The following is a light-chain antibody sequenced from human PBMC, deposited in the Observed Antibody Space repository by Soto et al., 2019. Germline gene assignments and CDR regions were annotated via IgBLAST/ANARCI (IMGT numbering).Light chain of an antibody. Sequence: QSALTQPASVSGSPGQSITISCTGTNSDVGAYNYVSWYQQHPGKAPKLMISEVNNRPSGVSNRFSGSKSGNTASLTISGLQAEDEADYYCSSYTRSSTGVFGGGTKLTVL. V-gene: IGLV2-14*01. CDR2: EVN. J-gene: IGLJ3*02. CDR3: SSYTRSSTGV. CDR1: NSDVGAYNY.